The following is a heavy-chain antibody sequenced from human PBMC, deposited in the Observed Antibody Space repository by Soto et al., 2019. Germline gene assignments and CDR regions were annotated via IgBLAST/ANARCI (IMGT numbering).Heavy chain of an antibody. CDR1: EGTFSSYA. CDR3: ARYGSGSYYTSYYFDY. V-gene: IGHV1-69*01. D-gene: IGHD3-10*01. CDR2: IIPIFGTA. J-gene: IGHJ4*02. Sequence: QVQLVQSGAEVKKPGSSVKVSCKASEGTFSSYAISWVRQAPGQGLEWMGGIIPIFGTANYAQKFQGRVTITADESTSTAYMELSSLRSEDTAVYYCARYGSGSYYTSYYFDYWGQGTLVTVSS.